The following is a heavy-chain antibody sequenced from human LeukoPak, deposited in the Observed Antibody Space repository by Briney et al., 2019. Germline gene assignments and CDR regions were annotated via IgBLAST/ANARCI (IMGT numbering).Heavy chain of an antibody. CDR2: INPDGTTT. Sequence: GGSLRLSCVASGFASSNYWTHWVRQASGKGPVWVSRINPDGTTTDYADSVKGRFTTSRDNAKNMVFQQMNGLRADDTALYYCAKDLSWNTADRWGQGILVTVSS. CDR1: GFASSNYW. J-gene: IGHJ5*02. V-gene: IGHV3-74*01. CDR3: AKDLSWNTADR. D-gene: IGHD1/OR15-1a*01.